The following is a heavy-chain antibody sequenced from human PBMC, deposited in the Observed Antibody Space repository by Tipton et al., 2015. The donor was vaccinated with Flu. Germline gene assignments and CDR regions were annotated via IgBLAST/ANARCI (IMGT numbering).Heavy chain of an antibody. D-gene: IGHD2-2*01. V-gene: IGHV1-69*01. Sequence: QLVQSGAEVKKPGSSLKVSCKASGDTFSSYAISWVRQAPGQGLEWMGGIIPIFATANYAQKFQGRVTITADESTSTAYLELSSLRAEDAAVYYCARGERGYFFSTSCYQADYWGQGTLVTVSS. CDR3: ARGERGYFFSTSCYQADY. CDR1: GDTFSSYA. CDR2: IIPIFATA. J-gene: IGHJ4*02.